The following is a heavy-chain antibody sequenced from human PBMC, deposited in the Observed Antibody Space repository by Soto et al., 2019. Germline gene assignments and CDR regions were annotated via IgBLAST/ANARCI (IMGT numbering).Heavy chain of an antibody. D-gene: IGHD6-19*01. CDR1: GGSFSGYY. Sequence: SETLSLTCAVYGGSFSGYYWSWIRQPPGKGLEWIGEINHSGSTNYNPSLKSRVTISVDTSKNQFSLKLSSVTAADTAVYYCARMPPRGGWYDYWGQGXLVTVYS. V-gene: IGHV4-34*01. CDR2: INHSGST. J-gene: IGHJ4*02. CDR3: ARMPPRGGWYDY.